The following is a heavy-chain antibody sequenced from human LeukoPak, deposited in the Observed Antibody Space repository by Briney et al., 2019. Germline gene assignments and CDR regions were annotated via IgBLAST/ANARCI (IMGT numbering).Heavy chain of an antibody. V-gene: IGHV4-30-4*01. CDR1: GGSISSGDHY. J-gene: IGHJ5*02. Sequence: PSETLSLTCTVSGGSISSGDHYWRWIRQPPGKGLEWIGYIYYSGSTYYNPSLKSRVTISVDTSKNQFSLKLNSVTAADTAVYYCASFFVVVPAANWFDHWGQGTLVTVSS. CDR2: IYYSGST. D-gene: IGHD2-2*01. CDR3: ASFFVVVPAANWFDH.